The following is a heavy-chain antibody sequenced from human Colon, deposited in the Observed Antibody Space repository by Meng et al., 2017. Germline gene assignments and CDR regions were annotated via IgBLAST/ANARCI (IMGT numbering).Heavy chain of an antibody. J-gene: IGHJ5*02. CDR3: ARGRYSGYLP. Sequence: QVQLQEWGAVLLEPSGNLSRTCAVYGGSFSGYYWSWIRQPPGKGLEWIGEINHSGSTNCNPSLKSRVTISVDTSKNQFSLKLSSVTAADTAVYYCARGRYSGYLPWGQGTLVTVSS. CDR1: GGSFSGYY. CDR2: INHSGST. D-gene: IGHD5-12*01. V-gene: IGHV4-34*01.